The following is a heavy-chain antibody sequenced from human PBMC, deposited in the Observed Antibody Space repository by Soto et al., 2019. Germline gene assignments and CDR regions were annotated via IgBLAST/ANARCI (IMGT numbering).Heavy chain of an antibody. J-gene: IGHJ4*02. Sequence: QVQLVESGGGVVQPGRSLRLSCAASGFTFSSYAMHWVRQAPGKGLEWVAVISYDGSNKYYADSVKGRFTISRDNSKNTLYLRMNSLRAEDTAVYYCARDEILRRKTVVVAARLDYWDQGTLVTVSS. CDR1: GFTFSSYA. CDR2: ISYDGSNK. V-gene: IGHV3-30-3*01. D-gene: IGHD2-15*01. CDR3: ARDEILRRKTVVVAARLDY.